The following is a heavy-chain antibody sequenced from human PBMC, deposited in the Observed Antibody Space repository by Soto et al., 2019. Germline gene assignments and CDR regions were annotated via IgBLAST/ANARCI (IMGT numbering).Heavy chain of an antibody. CDR2: ISGSGKST. D-gene: IGHD2-2*01. Sequence: GGSLRLSCAASGLTFSSYAMNWVRQAPGKGLEWVSTISGSGKSTYYAASVKGRFTISRDNSKNTLYLQMNSLRAEDTAVYYCAKLGEENPLLFGQWRSHPFDYWGQGTLVTVSS. J-gene: IGHJ4*02. CDR1: GLTFSSYA. V-gene: IGHV3-23*01. CDR3: AKLGEENPLLFGQWRSHPFDY.